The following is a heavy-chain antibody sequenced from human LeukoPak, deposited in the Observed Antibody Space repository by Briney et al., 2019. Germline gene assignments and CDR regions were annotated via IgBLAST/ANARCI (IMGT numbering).Heavy chain of an antibody. CDR1: GGPFSGYY. CDR2: INHSGST. Sequence: SETLSLTCAVYGGPFSGYYWSWIRQPPGKGLEWIGEINHSGSTNYNPSLKSRVTISVDTSKNQFSLKLSSVTAADTAVYYCARCLGFLIGSSWYPDAFDIWGQGTMVTVSS. J-gene: IGHJ3*02. V-gene: IGHV4-34*01. D-gene: IGHD6-13*01. CDR3: ARCLGFLIGSSWYPDAFDI.